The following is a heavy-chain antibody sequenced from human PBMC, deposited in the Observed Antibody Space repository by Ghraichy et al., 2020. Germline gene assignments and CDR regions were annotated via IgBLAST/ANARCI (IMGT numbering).Heavy chain of an antibody. CDR2: INHSGGT. D-gene: IGHD5-12*01. CDR1: GGSFSGYY. J-gene: IGHJ6*02. CDR3: ARATIRDGMDV. V-gene: IGHV4-34*01. Sequence: SETLSLTCAVYGGSFSGYYWTWICQPPGKGLEWIGEINHSGGTNHNPSLKSRVTISIATSKNQFSLRLNYVTAADTAIYYCARATIRDGMDVWGQGTTVTVSS.